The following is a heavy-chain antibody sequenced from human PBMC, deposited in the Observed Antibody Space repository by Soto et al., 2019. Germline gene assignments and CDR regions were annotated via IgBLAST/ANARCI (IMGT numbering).Heavy chain of an antibody. CDR2: IIPVSGAA. CDR1: GGTFGSYA. Sequence: QVQLVQSGAEVKKPGSSVKVSCKASGGTFGSYAFIWVRQAPGQGLDWMGGIIPVSGAAHYAQKFQGRVTITADESTSTAYMELSSLSSQDTAVYYCATALGCRSTSCTLDYWGQGTRVIVSS. V-gene: IGHV1-69*01. D-gene: IGHD2-2*01. J-gene: IGHJ4*02. CDR3: ATALGCRSTSCTLDY.